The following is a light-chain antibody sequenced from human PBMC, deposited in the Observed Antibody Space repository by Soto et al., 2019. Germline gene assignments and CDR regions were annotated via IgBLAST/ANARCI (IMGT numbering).Light chain of an antibody. CDR1: QTISSW. CDR3: QQYTCLWT. CDR2: KAS. V-gene: IGKV1-5*03. Sequence: DIQMTQSPSTLSGSVGDRVTIPCRASQTISSWLAWYQQKPGKAPKLLIYKASTLKSGVPSRFSGSGSGTEFTLTISSLQPDDVATYYCQQYTCLWTFGPGTKVDI. J-gene: IGKJ1*01.